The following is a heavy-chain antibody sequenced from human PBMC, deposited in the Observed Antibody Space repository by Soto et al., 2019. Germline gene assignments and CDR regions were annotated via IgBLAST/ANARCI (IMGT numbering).Heavy chain of an antibody. V-gene: IGHV5-10-1*01. CDR2: IDPSDSYT. CDR1: GYSFTIYW. D-gene: IGHD3-3*01. J-gene: IGHJ4*02. CDR3: ARHEWLVEFDY. Sequence: GESLKISFKGSGYSFTIYWISLVRQMPGKVLEWMGRIDPSDSYTNYSPSFQGHVTISADKSISTAYLQWSSLKASDTAMYYCARHEWLVEFDYSGQGTLVTVSS.